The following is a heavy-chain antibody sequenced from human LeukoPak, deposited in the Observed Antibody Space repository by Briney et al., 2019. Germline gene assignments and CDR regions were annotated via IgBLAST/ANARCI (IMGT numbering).Heavy chain of an antibody. D-gene: IGHD2-2*01. CDR3: ARFGTSWSTNDAFDI. J-gene: IGHJ3*02. V-gene: IGHV3-21*04. Sequence: GGSLRLSCAASGFTFSSYSMNWVCQAPGKGLEWVSSISSSSSYIYYADSVKGRFTISRDNAKNSLYLQMNSLRAEDTAVYYCARFGTSWSTNDAFDIWGQGTMVTVSS. CDR2: ISSSSSYI. CDR1: GFTFSSYS.